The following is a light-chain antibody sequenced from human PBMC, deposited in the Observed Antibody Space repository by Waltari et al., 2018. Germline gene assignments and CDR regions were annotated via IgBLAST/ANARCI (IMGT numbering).Light chain of an antibody. J-gene: IGKJ4*01. CDR2: DAS. CDR1: QSVSSY. V-gene: IGKV3-11*01. CDR3: QQRSNWPRGT. Sequence: EIVLTQSPATLSLSPGERATLPCRASQSVSSYLAWYQQKPGQAPRLLIYDASNMATGIPARFSGSGSGTDFTLTISSLEPEDFAVYYCQQRSNWPRGTFGGGTKVEIK.